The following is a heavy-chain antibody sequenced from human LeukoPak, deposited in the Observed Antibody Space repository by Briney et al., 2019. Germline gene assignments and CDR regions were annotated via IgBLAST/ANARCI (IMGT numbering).Heavy chain of an antibody. Sequence: GGSLRLSCTASGFTLRNYAMSWVRQAPGKGLVWISAADGSGASTHYADSVRGRFTVSRDNSKNTLYPQMNSRRAEDTAVYYCAKDRPSGFDYWGQGTLVTVSS. V-gene: IGHV3-23*01. D-gene: IGHD6-25*01. CDR2: ADGSGAST. J-gene: IGHJ4*02. CDR1: GFTLRNYA. CDR3: AKDRPSGFDY.